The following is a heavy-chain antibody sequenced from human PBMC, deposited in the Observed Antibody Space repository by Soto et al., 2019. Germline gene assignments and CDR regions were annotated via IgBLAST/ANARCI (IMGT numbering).Heavy chain of an antibody. V-gene: IGHV1-18*01. CDR1: GYTFTSYG. CDR2: ISAYNGNT. Sequence: QVQLVQSGAEVKKPGASVKVSCKASGYTFTSYGISWVRQAPGQGLEWMGWISAYNGNTNYAQKLQGRVTMTTDTSTSTAYMELRSLRSDDTAVYYCAREQSTGGGGSDGDAFDIWGQGTMVTVSS. J-gene: IGHJ3*02. CDR3: AREQSTGGGGSDGDAFDI. D-gene: IGHD2-15*01.